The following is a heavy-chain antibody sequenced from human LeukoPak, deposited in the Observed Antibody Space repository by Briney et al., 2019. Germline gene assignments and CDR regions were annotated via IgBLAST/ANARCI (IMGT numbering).Heavy chain of an antibody. CDR3: ARDFSQLWLQTDLDY. CDR2: IKQDGSEK. Sequence: GGSLRLSCAASGFTFSSYWMSWVRQAPGKGLEWVANIKQDGSEKYYVDSVKGRFTISRDNAKNSLYLQMNSLRAEDTAVYYCARDFSQLWLQTDLDYWGQGTLVTVSS. J-gene: IGHJ4*02. CDR1: GFTFSSYW. V-gene: IGHV3-7*01. D-gene: IGHD5-18*01.